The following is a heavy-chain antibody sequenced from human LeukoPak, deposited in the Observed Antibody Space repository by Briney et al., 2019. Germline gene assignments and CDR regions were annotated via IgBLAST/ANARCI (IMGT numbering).Heavy chain of an antibody. D-gene: IGHD3-10*01. CDR2: FDPEDGEP. Sequence: ASVKVSCRVSGYTLTELSMHWVRQAPGKGLEWMGGFDPEDGEPIYAQKFQGRVTMTEDTSTDTAYMELSSLRSEDTAVYYCATARFGELLFEVDAFDIWAKGQWSPSLQ. CDR1: GYTLTELS. V-gene: IGHV1-24*01. J-gene: IGHJ3*02. CDR3: ATARFGELLFEVDAFDI.